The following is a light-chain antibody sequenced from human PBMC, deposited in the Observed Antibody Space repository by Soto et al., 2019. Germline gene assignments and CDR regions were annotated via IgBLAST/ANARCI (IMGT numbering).Light chain of an antibody. Sequence: IVLTQSPGTLSLSPGERATLSCRASQNVPKSYLAWYQQRPGQAPRLLIYDASNRATGIPDRFSGSESGTDFPLTISQLEPEDFAVYYCHQYAWSPLTFGQGTRREIK. CDR1: QNVPKSY. CDR3: HQYAWSPLT. J-gene: IGKJ5*01. V-gene: IGKV3-20*01. CDR2: DAS.